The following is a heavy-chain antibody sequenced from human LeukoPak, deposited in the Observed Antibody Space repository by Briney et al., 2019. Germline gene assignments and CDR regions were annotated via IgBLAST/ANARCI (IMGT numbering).Heavy chain of an antibody. V-gene: IGHV1-69*13. CDR3: AGAEVVPAAHYYYYYYMDV. D-gene: IGHD2-2*01. Sequence: ASVKVSCKASGGTFSSYAISWVRQAPGQGLEWMGGIIPIFGTANYAQKFQGRVTITADESTSTAYMELSSLRSEDTAVYYCAGAEVVPAAHYYYYYYMDVWGKGTTVTVSS. CDR1: GGTFSSYA. CDR2: IIPIFGTA. J-gene: IGHJ6*03.